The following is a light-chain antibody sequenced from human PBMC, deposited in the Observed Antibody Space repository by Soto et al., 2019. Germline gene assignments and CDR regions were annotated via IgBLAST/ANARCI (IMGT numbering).Light chain of an antibody. Sequence: DIQMTQSPSSLSASVGDRVTITSRASQSISSYLNWYQQKPGKAPKLLIYAASSLQSGVPSRFSGSGSGTVFTFTFSSLQPKDFATYYCKQSYSTLLTSGGGTRVDIK. V-gene: IGKV1-39*01. CDR2: AAS. J-gene: IGKJ4*01. CDR3: KQSYSTLLT. CDR1: QSISSY.